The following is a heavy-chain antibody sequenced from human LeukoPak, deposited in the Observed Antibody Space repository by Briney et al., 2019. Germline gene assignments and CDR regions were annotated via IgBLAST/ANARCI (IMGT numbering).Heavy chain of an antibody. CDR3: AHIGRRGNWYFDY. CDR1: GFSFSTFW. J-gene: IGHJ4*02. CDR2: INQDENKK. V-gene: IGHV3-7*05. Sequence: GGSLRLSCAASGFSFSTFWMSWVRQAPGKGLEWVANINQDENKKYYVDSVRGRFTISRDNAKNSVYLQMNSLRAEDTAAYYCAHIGRRGNWYFDYWGQGTLVTVSS. D-gene: IGHD1-1*01.